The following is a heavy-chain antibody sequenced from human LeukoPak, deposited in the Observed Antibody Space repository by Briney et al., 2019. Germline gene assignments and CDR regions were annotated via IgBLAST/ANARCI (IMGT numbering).Heavy chain of an antibody. D-gene: IGHD1-1*01. CDR1: GGTFSSYA. J-gene: IGHJ4*02. V-gene: IGHV1-69*13. CDR3: ARGLGTRWFFDY. Sequence: SVKVSCKASGGTFSSYALSWVRQAPGQGLEWMGRIIPVFGTTTYAQKFQGRVTITADESTTAAYMELRRLTSEDTAMYYCARGLGTRWFFDYWGQGTLVTVSS. CDR2: IIPVFGTT.